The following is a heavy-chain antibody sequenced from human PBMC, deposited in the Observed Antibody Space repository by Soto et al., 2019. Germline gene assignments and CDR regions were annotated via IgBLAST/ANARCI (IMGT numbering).Heavy chain of an antibody. J-gene: IGHJ6*02. D-gene: IGHD3-22*01. V-gene: IGHV3-30-3*01. CDR1: GFTFSSYA. Sequence: GGSLRLSCAASGFTFSSYAMHWVRQAPGKGLEWVAVISYDGSNKYYADSVKGRFTISRDNSKNTLYLQMNSLRAEDTAVYYCAMTGLGSGYYNGRDYYYGMDVWGQGTTVTVSS. CDR3: AMTGLGSGYYNGRDYYYGMDV. CDR2: ISYDGSNK.